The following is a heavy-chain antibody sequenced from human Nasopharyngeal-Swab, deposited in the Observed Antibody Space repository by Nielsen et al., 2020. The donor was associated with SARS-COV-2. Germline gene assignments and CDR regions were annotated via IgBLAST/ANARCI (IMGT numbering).Heavy chain of an antibody. J-gene: IGHJ4*02. CDR3: ASERSSRLGEGTFDY. Sequence: GESLKISRAASGFTFGSYSMNWVRQAPGKGLEWVSSISSSSSYIYYADSVKGRFTISRDNAKNSLYLQMNSLRAEDTAVYYCASERSSRLGEGTFDYWGQGTLVTVSS. CDR2: ISSSSSYI. V-gene: IGHV3-21*01. D-gene: IGHD3-16*01. CDR1: GFTFGSYS.